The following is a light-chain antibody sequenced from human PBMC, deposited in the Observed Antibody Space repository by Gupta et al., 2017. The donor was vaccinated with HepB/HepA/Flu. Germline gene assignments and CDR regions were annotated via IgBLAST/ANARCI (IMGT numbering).Light chain of an antibody. V-gene: IGLV3-1*01. CDR3: QAWDNNNVV. Sequence: SSELIQPPSVSVSPGQTASITCSGDKLGNKYASWYQQKPGQSPALVIYEDSKRPSGVPERFSCSNSGNTATLTISGTQAMDEADYFCQAWDNNNVVFGGGTKLTVL. CDR2: EDS. J-gene: IGLJ2*01. CDR1: KLGNKY.